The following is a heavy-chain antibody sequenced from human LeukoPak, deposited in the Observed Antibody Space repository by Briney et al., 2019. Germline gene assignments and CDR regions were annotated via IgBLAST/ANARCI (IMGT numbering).Heavy chain of an antibody. CDR1: GYTFSDYY. J-gene: IGHJ3*02. V-gene: IGHV1-2*02. CDR3: ARGSDYGDNVGPLDI. Sequence: GASVKVSCKASGYTFSDYYLHWVRQAPGQGPEWMGWVKSKSGDTNYAQKFQGRLTMTRDISISTAPMELKRLTSDDTALYYCARGSDYGDNVGPLDIWGQGSMVTVSS. CDR2: VKSKSGDT. D-gene: IGHD4/OR15-4a*01.